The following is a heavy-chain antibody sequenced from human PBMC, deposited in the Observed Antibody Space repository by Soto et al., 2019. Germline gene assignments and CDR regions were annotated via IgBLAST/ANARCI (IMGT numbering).Heavy chain of an antibody. V-gene: IGHV1-69*01. J-gene: IGHJ4*02. Sequence: QVQLAQSGAEVRNPGSSVKVSCGASGGSFSDFAFSWVRQAPGQGLEWMGGIIPMFTASKYAQRFQDRITITADESTNTVYLALSSLTSDDTTTYYCARGGIVAGPDALSSYHDYTNYRFDSWGQGPLVTVSS. CDR1: GGSFSDFA. CDR2: IIPMFTAS. D-gene: IGHD2-15*01. CDR3: ARGGIVAGPDALSSYHDYTNYRFDS.